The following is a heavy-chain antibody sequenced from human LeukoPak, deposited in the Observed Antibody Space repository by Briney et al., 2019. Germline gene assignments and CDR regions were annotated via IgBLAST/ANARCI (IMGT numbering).Heavy chain of an antibody. CDR3: AKDVGRAVGVNEY. D-gene: IGHD6-19*01. V-gene: IGHV3-30*02. CDR1: GFTFSSYG. CDR2: VWYDGSNK. J-gene: IGHJ4*02. Sequence: GGSLRLSCAASGFTFSSYGMHWVRQAPGKGLEWVAVVWYDGSNKYYADSVKGRFTISRDNSKNTLYLQMNSLRTEDTAVYYCAKDVGRAVGVNEYWGQGTLVTVSS.